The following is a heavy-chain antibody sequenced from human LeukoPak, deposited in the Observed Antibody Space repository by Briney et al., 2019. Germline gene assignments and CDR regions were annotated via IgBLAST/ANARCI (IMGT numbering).Heavy chain of an antibody. V-gene: IGHV3-43*02. Sequence: GGSLRLSCAASGLTFYDQAMHWVRQAPGTGLEWVSLSGNDGSTYYADSVKGRFTISRDNAKNSLYLQMGSLRVEDTAVYYCANLGLPGRREDYWGQGTLVTVAS. D-gene: IGHD6-6*01. J-gene: IGHJ4*02. CDR3: ANLGLPGRREDY. CDR1: GLTFYDQA. CDR2: SGNDGST.